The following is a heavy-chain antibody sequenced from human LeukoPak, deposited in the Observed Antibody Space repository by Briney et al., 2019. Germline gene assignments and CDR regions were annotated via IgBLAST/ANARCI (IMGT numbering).Heavy chain of an antibody. V-gene: IGHV4-34*01. D-gene: IGHD3-3*01. Sequence: GSLRLSCAASGFTSSSYAMGWVRQAPGKGLEWIGEINHSGSTNYNPSLKSRVTISVDTSKNQFSLKLSSVTAADTAVYHCARVGAIAFDIWGQGTMVTVSS. CDR2: INHSGST. J-gene: IGHJ3*02. CDR1: GFTSSSYA. CDR3: ARVGAIAFDI.